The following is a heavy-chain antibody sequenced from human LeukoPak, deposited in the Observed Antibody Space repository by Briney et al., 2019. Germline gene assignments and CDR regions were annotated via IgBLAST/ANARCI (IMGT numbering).Heavy chain of an antibody. CDR2: ISSDESIT. V-gene: IGHV3-74*01. Sequence: GGSLRLSCAASGFTFSNYWMHWDRQAPGKGLVWVSRISSDESITSYADSVKGRFTISRGNAKNTLFLQMNGLRAEDTAVYYCARVSLSSGCLSNWGQGTLVTVSS. CDR1: GFTFSNYW. D-gene: IGHD6-19*01. CDR3: ARVSLSSGCLSN. J-gene: IGHJ4*02.